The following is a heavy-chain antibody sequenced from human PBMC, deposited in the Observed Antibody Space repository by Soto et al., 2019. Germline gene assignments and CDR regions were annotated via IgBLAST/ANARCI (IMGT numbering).Heavy chain of an antibody. CDR3: ARDLRGLWFGESPLYAFEI. V-gene: IGHV3-33*01. CDR1: GFTFSSYG. D-gene: IGHD3-10*01. CDR2: IWVDGSNK. J-gene: IGHJ3*02. Sequence: QVQLVESGGGVVQPGRSLRLSCAASGFTFSSYGMHWVRQAPGKGLEWVAVIWVDGSNKYYADPVKGRFTISRDNSKNTLYLKENRPRAEDTAGSYCARDLRGLWFGESPLYAFEIWGQGTMVTVSS.